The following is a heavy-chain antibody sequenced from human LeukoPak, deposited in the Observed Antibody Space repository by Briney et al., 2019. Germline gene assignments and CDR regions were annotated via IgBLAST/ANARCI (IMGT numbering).Heavy chain of an antibody. V-gene: IGHV3-74*01. Sequence: GGSLRLSCAASGFTFSSHWMHWVRQVPGKGLEWVSRINSDGSATYYADSVNGRFTISRDNAKNTLYLQMNSLRAEDTAVYYCARPYCYDNSGYCPGFDYWGQGTLVTVSS. CDR1: GFTFSSHW. CDR2: INSDGSAT. J-gene: IGHJ4*02. D-gene: IGHD3-22*01. CDR3: ARPYCYDNSGYCPGFDY.